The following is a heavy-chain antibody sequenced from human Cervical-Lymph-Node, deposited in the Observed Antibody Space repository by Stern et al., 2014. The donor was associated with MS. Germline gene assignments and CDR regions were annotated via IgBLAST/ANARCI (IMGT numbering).Heavy chain of an antibody. CDR1: GYTFTGYY. V-gene: IGHV1-2*02. CDR2: IKPNSGGT. D-gene: IGHD3-22*01. CDR3: ARDRRPNYYDSSGYYDY. Sequence: VQLLQSGAEVKKPGASVKVSCKASGYTFTGYYMHWVRQAPGQGLAWMGWIKPNSGGTNYAQKFQGRVTMTRDTSISTAYMELSRLRSDDTAVYYCARDRRPNYYDSSGYYDYWGQGTLVTVSS. J-gene: IGHJ4*02.